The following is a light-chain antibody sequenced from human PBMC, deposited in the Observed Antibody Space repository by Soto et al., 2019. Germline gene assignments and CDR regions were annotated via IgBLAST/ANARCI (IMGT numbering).Light chain of an antibody. CDR3: SSFTRTSTDV. CDR2: EVN. CDR1: SSDVGGCNC. J-gene: IGLJ1*01. V-gene: IGLV2-14*01. Sequence: QSALTQPASVSGSPGQSITISCTGTSSDVGGCNCVSWYQQHPGKAPKLMIYEVNNRPSGVSNRFSGSKSGNTASLTISGLQAEDEADYYCSSFTRTSTDVFGTGTKVTVL.